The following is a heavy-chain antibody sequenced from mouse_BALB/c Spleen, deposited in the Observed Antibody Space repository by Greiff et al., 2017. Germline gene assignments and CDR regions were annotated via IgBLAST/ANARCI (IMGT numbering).Heavy chain of an antibody. CDR1: GYTFTSYT. CDR3: ARSGLRLQYYYAMDY. D-gene: IGHD1-2*01. V-gene: IGHV1-4*02. J-gene: IGHJ4*01. CDR2: INPSSGYT. Sequence: VQVVGSAAELARPGASVKMSCKASGYTFTSYTMHWVKQRPGQGLEWIGYINPSSGYTEYNQKFKDKTTLTADKSSSTAYMQLSSLTSEDSAVYYCARSGLRLQYYYAMDYWGQGTSVTVSS.